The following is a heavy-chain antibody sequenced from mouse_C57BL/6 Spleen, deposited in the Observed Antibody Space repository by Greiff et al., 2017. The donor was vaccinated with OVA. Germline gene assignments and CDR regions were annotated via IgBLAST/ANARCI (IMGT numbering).Heavy chain of an antibody. J-gene: IGHJ4*01. CDR1: GFSLTSYG. CDR2: IWSDGST. D-gene: IGHD2-10*01. V-gene: IGHV2-6-1*01. Sequence: VKLMESGPGLVAPSQSLSITCTVSGFSLTSYGVHWVRQPPGKGLEWLVVIWSDGSTTYNSALKSRLSISKDNSKSQVFLKMNSLQTDDTAMYYCARHPYYGNYQGAMDYWGQGTSVTVSS. CDR3: ARHPYYGNYQGAMDY.